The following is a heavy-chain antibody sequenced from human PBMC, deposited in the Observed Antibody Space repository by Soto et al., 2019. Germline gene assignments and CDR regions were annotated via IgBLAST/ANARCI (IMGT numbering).Heavy chain of an antibody. V-gene: IGHV3-7*04. Sequence: LLESGGDLVQPGGSLRLSCAASGFTFSSHWMSWVRQAPGQGLEWVASIQQDASEKYYVDSVKGRFTISRDNAHNSLYLQMNSLKAEDTAVYYCARVQDYWHFDLWGRGTLVTVSS. CDR3: ARVQDYWHFDL. CDR2: IQQDASEK. J-gene: IGHJ2*01. CDR1: GFTFSSHW.